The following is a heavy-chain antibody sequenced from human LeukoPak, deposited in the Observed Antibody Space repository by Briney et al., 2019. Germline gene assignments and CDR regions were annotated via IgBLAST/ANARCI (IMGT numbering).Heavy chain of an antibody. D-gene: IGHD2-2*01. V-gene: IGHV4-59*01. CDR1: GGSISSYY. CDR3: AAYCCSTSCNPGGFDY. J-gene: IGHJ4*02. Sequence: SETLSLTCTVSGGSISSYYWSWIRQPPGKGLEWIGYIYYSGSTNYNPSLKSRVTISVDTSKNQFSLKLSSVTAADTAVYYCAAYCCSTSCNPGGFDYWGQGTLVTVSS. CDR2: IYYSGST.